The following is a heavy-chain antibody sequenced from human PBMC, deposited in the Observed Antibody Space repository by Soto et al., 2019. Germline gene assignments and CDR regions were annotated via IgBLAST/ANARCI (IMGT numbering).Heavy chain of an antibody. Sequence: ASVKVSCKASGYTFTRYYLHWVRQAPGQGLEWMGIINPSGGSTSYAQKFQGRVTMTRDTSTSTVYMELSSLRSEDTAVYYCARGLGETPTYYYYGMDVWGQGTTVTVSS. J-gene: IGHJ6*02. D-gene: IGHD1-26*01. CDR1: GYTFTRYY. CDR3: ARGLGETPTYYYYGMDV. V-gene: IGHV1-46*01. CDR2: INPSGGST.